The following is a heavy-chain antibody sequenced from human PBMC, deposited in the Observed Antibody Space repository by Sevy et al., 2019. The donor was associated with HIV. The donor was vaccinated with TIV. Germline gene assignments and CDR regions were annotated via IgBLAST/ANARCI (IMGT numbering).Heavy chain of an antibody. Sequence: GGSLRLSCAASGFTFSSYGMHWVRQAPGKGLEWVAVIWYDGSNKYYADSVNGRFTISRDKSKNTLYLQMNSLRVEDTAVYYCARDIGPYDFWSGSINWFDPWGQGTLVTVSS. CDR3: ARDIGPYDFWSGSINWFDP. J-gene: IGHJ5*02. D-gene: IGHD3-3*01. CDR2: IWYDGSNK. CDR1: GFTFSSYG. V-gene: IGHV3-33*01.